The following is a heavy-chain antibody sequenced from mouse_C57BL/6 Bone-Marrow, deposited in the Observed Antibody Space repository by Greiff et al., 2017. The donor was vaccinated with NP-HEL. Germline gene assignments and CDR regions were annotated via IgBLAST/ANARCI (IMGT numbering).Heavy chain of an antibody. D-gene: IGHD2-4*01. J-gene: IGHJ3*01. CDR2: IDPSDSYT. CDR1: GYTFTSYW. V-gene: IGHV1-50*01. CDR3: AIYYDYDGSFAY. Sequence: VQLQQPGAELVKPGASVKLSCKASGYTFTSYWMQWVKQRPGQGLEWIGEIDPSDSYTNYNQKFKGKATLTVDTSSSTAYMQRSSLTSEDSAVYYCAIYYDYDGSFAYWGQGTLVTVSA.